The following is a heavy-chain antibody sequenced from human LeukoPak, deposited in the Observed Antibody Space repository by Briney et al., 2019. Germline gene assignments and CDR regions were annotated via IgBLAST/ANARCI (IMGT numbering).Heavy chain of an antibody. Sequence: GGSLRLPCAASGFTFSSYEMNWVRQAPGKGLEWVSYISSSGSTIYYADSVKGRFTISRDNAKNSLYLQMNSLRAEDTAVYYCARDPAYYDILTGYYNYGMDVWGKGTTVTVSS. J-gene: IGHJ6*04. V-gene: IGHV3-48*03. CDR1: GFTFSSYE. D-gene: IGHD3-9*01. CDR2: ISSSGSTI. CDR3: ARDPAYYDILTGYYNYGMDV.